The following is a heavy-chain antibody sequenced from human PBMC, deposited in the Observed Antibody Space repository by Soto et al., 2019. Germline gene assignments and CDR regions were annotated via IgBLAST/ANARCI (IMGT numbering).Heavy chain of an antibody. V-gene: IGHV1-69*13. Sequence: SVKVSCKASGGTFSSYAMSWVRQAPGQGLEWMGGIIPIFGTANYAQKFQGRVTITADESTSTAYMELSSLRSEDTAVYYCARGYCSSTSCLNYYYYGMDVWGQGTTVTVSS. D-gene: IGHD2-2*01. J-gene: IGHJ6*02. CDR1: GGTFSSYA. CDR3: ARGYCSSTSCLNYYYYGMDV. CDR2: IIPIFGTA.